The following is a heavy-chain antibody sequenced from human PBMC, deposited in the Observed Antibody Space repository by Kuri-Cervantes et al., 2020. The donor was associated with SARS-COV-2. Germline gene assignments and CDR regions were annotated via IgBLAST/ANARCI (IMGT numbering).Heavy chain of an antibody. J-gene: IGHJ6*02. CDR2: IYPGDSDT. Sequence: GESLKISCAASGFTFSSYAMSWVRQAPGKGLEWMGIIYPGDSDTRYSPSFQGQVTISADKSNSTAYLQWSSLKASDTAMYYCARHAKYCSSTSCYETKDYYYYGMDVRGQGTTVTVSS. CDR3: ARHAKYCSSTSCYETKDYYYYGMDV. CDR1: GFTFSSYA. D-gene: IGHD2-2*01. V-gene: IGHV5-51*01.